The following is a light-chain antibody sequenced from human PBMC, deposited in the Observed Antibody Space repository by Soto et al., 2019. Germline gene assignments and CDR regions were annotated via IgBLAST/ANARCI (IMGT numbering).Light chain of an antibody. CDR2: EVT. J-gene: IGLJ1*01. CDR1: SSGVGNYNL. V-gene: IGLV2-23*02. CDR3: CSYAGSSTYV. Sequence: QSALTQPASVSGSPGQSITISCTGTSSGVGNYNLVSWYQQHPGKAPKLIIYEVTKRPSGVSNRFSGSKSGNTASLTISGLQAEDEADYSCCSYAGSSTYVFGSGTKVTVL.